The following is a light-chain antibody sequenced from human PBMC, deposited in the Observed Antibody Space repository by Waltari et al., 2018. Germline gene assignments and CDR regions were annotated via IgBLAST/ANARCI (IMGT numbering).Light chain of an antibody. CDR2: EVT. Sequence: QSALTQPPPVSGSPGQSITISCAGTSNDVGLYNLVSWYQQHPGKAPKLIIYEVTERPSGGSSRFAGSEAGDTAALTISGLQAEDEADYYCCSVAGSIKWMFGGGTKVTVL. V-gene: IGLV2-23*02. CDR1: SNDVGLYNL. J-gene: IGLJ3*02. CDR3: CSVAGSIKWM.